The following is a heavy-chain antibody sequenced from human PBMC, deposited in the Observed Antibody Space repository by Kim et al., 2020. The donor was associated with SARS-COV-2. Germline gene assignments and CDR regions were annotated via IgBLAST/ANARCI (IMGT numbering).Heavy chain of an antibody. V-gene: IGHV3-33*01. CDR1: GFTFSTYG. CDR3: ARGYCGTATCYTGGTYFDF. CDR2: IWYDGSNE. J-gene: IGHJ4*02. Sequence: GGYLRLSCAASGFTFSTYGMHWVRQAPGKGLEWVATIWYDGSNEYYPDSVKGRFTVSRDNSKNTLYLQMNSLRAEETAVYYCARGYCGTATCYTGGTYFDFWGRGTLVTVSS. D-gene: IGHD2-2*02.